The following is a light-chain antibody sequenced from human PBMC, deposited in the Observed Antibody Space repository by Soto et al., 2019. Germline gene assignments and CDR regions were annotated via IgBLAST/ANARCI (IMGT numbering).Light chain of an antibody. Sequence: DIQMTQSPSTLSASVGDRLTITCRASQSISSWLAWYQQKPGKAPKLLIFDASSLESGVPSRFSGSGSGTEFTLTISSLQPDDFATYYCQQSYSTPPITFGQGTLLEIK. J-gene: IGKJ5*01. V-gene: IGKV1-5*01. CDR3: QQSYSTPPIT. CDR2: DAS. CDR1: QSISSW.